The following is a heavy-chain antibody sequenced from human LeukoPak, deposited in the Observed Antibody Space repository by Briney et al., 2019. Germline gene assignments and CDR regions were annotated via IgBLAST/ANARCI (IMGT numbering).Heavy chain of an antibody. D-gene: IGHD3-10*02. CDR1: GFTVSSNY. Sequence: GGSLRLSCAASGFTVSSNYMSWVRQAPGKGLEWVSVIYSGGSTHYADSVKGRFTISRDNAKNSLYLQMNSLRAEDTAVYYCAELGITMIGGVWGKGTTVTISS. CDR3: AELGITMIGGV. CDR2: IYSGGST. V-gene: IGHV3-53*01. J-gene: IGHJ6*04.